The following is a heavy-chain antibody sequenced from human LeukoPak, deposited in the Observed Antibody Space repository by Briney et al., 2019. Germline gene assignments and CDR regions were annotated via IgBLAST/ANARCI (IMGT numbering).Heavy chain of an antibody. V-gene: IGHV3-33*01. CDR2: IWYDGGNK. Sequence: GGSLRLSCAASGFTFSSYGMHWVRQAPGKGLEWVAVIWYDGGNKYYADSVKGRFTISRDNSKNTLCLQMNSLRADDTAVYYCASQYYYGSGSYLIDYWGQGTLVTVSS. J-gene: IGHJ4*02. CDR1: GFTFSSYG. CDR3: ASQYYYGSGSYLIDY. D-gene: IGHD3-10*01.